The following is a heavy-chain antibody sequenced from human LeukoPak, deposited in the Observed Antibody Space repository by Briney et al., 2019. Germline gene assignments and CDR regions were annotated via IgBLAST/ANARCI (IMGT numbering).Heavy chain of an antibody. J-gene: IGHJ4*02. D-gene: IGHD5-18*01. CDR2: ISYDGSNK. V-gene: IGHV3-30*18. CDR3: AKDLASRGYSYGFDY. Sequence: GGSLRLSCAASGFTFSSYGMHWVRQAPGKGLEWVAVISYDGSNKYHADSVKGRFTISRDNSKNTLYLQMNCLRAEDTAVYYCAKDLASRGYSYGFDYWGQGTLVTVSS. CDR1: GFTFSSYG.